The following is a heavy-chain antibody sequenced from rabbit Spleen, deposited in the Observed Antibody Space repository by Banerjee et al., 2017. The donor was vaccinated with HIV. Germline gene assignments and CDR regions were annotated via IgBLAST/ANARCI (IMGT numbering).Heavy chain of an antibody. J-gene: IGHJ4*01. V-gene: IGHV1S40*01. CDR1: GFSFNSDW. D-gene: IGHD2-1*01. CDR3: ARDGVGLSFDLTL. CDR2: IYAGSSGST. Sequence: QSLEESGGDLVKPGASLTLTCTASGFSFNSDWICWVRQAPGKGLEWIGCIYAGSSGSTYYASWAKGRFTISKTSSTTVTLQMTSLTVADTATYFCARDGVGLSFDLTLWGPGTLVTVS.